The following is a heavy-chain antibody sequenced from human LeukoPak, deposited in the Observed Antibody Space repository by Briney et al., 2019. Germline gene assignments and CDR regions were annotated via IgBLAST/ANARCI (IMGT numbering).Heavy chain of an antibody. D-gene: IGHD3-10*01. CDR2: INHSGST. Sequence: PSETLSLTCAVSGYSISSGYYWSWIRQPPGKGLEWIGEINHSGSTNYNPSLKSRVTISVDTSKNQFSLKLSSVTAADTAVYYCARGGYYGFSDYWGQGTLVTVSS. J-gene: IGHJ4*02. V-gene: IGHV4-34*01. CDR3: ARGGYYGFSDY. CDR1: GYSISSGYY.